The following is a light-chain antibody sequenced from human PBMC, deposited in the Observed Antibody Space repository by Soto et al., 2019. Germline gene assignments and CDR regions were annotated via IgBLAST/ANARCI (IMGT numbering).Light chain of an antibody. V-gene: IGKV3-20*01. Sequence: EIVLTQSPGTLSLSPGERATLSCRASQSVSNNYLAWYQQKPGQAPRLLIYGASNRATGIPDRFSGSGSGTDFTLTISRLEPEDFAVYYCQQYGDSPLTFGGGTKVDIK. J-gene: IGKJ4*01. CDR1: QSVSNNY. CDR2: GAS. CDR3: QQYGDSPLT.